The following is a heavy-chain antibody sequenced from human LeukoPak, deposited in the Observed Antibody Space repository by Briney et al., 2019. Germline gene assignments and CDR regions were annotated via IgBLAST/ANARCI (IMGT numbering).Heavy chain of an antibody. CDR2: IYTSGST. J-gene: IGHJ4*02. CDR1: GGSISSYY. Sequence: SETLSLTCTVSGGSISSYYWSWIRQPAGKGLECIVRIYTSGSTNYNSSLKSRVTMSVDTSKNQFSLKLRSVNAAETAVYYCARGAPGYCSGGSCYTPFFDYWGQGTLVTVSS. V-gene: IGHV4-4*07. D-gene: IGHD2-15*01. CDR3: ARGAPGYCSGGSCYTPFFDY.